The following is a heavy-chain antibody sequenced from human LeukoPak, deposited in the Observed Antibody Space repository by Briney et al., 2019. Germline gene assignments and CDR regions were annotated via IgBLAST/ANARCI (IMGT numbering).Heavy chain of an antibody. Sequence: GGSLRLSCAASGFTFSSYSMSWVRQAPGKGLEWVSSITSSSSYIYYADSVKGRFTISRDNAKNSLYLQMNSLRAEDTAVYYCARDPQYCSSTSCSRWVYWGQGTLVTVSS. V-gene: IGHV3-21*01. CDR2: ITSSSSYI. D-gene: IGHD2-2*01. CDR3: ARDPQYCSSTSCSRWVY. CDR1: GFTFSSYS. J-gene: IGHJ4*02.